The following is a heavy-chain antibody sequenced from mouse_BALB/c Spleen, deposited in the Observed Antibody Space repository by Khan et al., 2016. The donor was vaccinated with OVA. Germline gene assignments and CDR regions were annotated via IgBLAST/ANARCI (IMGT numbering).Heavy chain of an antibody. Sequence: VQLKESGGDLVKPGGSLKLSCAASGFTFSTYGMSWVRQTPDKRLEWVATISTGGSYTYYPDSVKGRFTISRDNAKNTLYLQMSSLKSEDTAVFYCARLAYYYDSEGFAYWGQGTLVTVSA. V-gene: IGHV5-6*01. CDR3: ARLAYYYDSEGFAY. J-gene: IGHJ3*01. CDR1: GFTFSTYG. CDR2: ISTGGSYT. D-gene: IGHD1-1*01.